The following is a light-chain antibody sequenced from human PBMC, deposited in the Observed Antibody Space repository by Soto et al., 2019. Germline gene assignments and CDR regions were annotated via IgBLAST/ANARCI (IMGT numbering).Light chain of an antibody. V-gene: IGKV1-9*01. CDR3: QQLNTYPIT. Sequence: IQLTQSPSSLSASVGDRVTITCRASQGISSYLAWYQQKPGKAPKLLIYGASTLEGGVPFRFSGSGSGTAFTLPISSLQPEDFATYYCQQLNTYPITFGQGTRLEI. J-gene: IGKJ5*01. CDR2: GAS. CDR1: QGISSY.